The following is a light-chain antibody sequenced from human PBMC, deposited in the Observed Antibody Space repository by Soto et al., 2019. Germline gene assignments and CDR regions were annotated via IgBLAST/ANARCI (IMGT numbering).Light chain of an antibody. V-gene: IGKV3-20*01. Sequence: EIVLTQSPGTLSLSPGERATLSCRASQSVSSSYLAWYQQKPGQAPRLLIYGASSRATAIPDRFSGSGSGTYFTLTTSRLEPEDFEVYYCQQYGSSPYTFGQGTKLEIK. CDR3: QQYGSSPYT. CDR2: GAS. J-gene: IGKJ2*01. CDR1: QSVSSSY.